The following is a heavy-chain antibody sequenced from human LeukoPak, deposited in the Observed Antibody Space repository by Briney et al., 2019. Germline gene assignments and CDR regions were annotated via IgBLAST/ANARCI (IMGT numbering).Heavy chain of an antibody. J-gene: IGHJ4*02. Sequence: SETLSLTCAVYGGSFSGYYWSWIRQPPGKGREWVGEINRSGSTNYNPSLKSRVTISVDTSKNQFSLKLSSVTAADTAVYYCARGLVRGYYGSGSYYKMYYFDYWGQGTLVTVSS. CDR1: GGSFSGYY. V-gene: IGHV4-34*01. CDR2: INRSGST. CDR3: ARGLVRGYYGSGSYYKMYYFDY. D-gene: IGHD3-10*01.